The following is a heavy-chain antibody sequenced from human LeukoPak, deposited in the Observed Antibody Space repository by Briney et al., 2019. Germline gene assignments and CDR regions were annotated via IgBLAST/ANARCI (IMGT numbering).Heavy chain of an antibody. CDR1: GGSSSSSSYY. J-gene: IGHJ4*02. CDR3: ARAQWLVPPYFDF. V-gene: IGHV4-39*07. Sequence: SETLSLTCSVSGGSSSSSSYYWGWIRQPPGKGLEWIGSIHDSGSTDYNPSLKSRVTISVDTSKNQFSLKLNSVTAADTAVYYCARAQWLVPPYFDFWGQGTLVTVSS. CDR2: IHDSGST. D-gene: IGHD6-19*01.